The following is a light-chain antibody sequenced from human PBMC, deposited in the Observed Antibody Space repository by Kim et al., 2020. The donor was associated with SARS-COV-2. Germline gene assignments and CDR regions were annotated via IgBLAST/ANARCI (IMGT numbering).Light chain of an antibody. V-gene: IGKV3-20*01. J-gene: IGKJ2*01. CDR2: GAS. CDR1: QSASSSS. Sequence: PGERATLSCRASQSASSSSFAWYQQKPGQAPRLLIYGASSRATGIPDRFSGSGSGTDFTLTISRLEPEDFAVYYCQQYGSSEFTFGQGTKLE. CDR3: QQYGSSEFT.